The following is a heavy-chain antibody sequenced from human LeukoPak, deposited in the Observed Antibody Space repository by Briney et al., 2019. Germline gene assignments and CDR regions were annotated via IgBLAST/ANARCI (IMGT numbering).Heavy chain of an antibody. Sequence: SETLSLTCTVSGGSISSYYWSWIRQPPGKGLEWIGHIYYSGSTNYNPSLKSRVTISVDTSKNQFSLKLSSVTAADTAVYYCARDVPAGSDAFDIWGQGTMVTVSS. CDR3: ARDVPAGSDAFDI. J-gene: IGHJ3*02. CDR1: GGSISSYY. D-gene: IGHD2-2*01. CDR2: IYYSGST. V-gene: IGHV4-59*01.